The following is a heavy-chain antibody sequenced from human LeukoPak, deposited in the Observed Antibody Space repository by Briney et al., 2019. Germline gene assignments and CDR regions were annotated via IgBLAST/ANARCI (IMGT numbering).Heavy chain of an antibody. CDR1: GGSFSGYY. J-gene: IGHJ4*02. CDR2: INHSGST. V-gene: IGHV4-34*01. CDR3: ARRHYYGSGSHDY. D-gene: IGHD3-10*01. Sequence: SETLSLTCTVYGGSFSGYYWSWIRQPPGKGLEWIGEINHSGSTNYNPSLKSRVTISVDTSKNQFSLKLSSVTAADTAVYYCARRHYYGSGSHDYWGQGTLVTVSS.